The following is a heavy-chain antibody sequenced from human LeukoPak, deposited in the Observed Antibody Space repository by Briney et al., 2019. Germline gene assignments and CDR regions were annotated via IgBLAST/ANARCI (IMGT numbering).Heavy chain of an antibody. Sequence: GGSLRLSCAASGFTFSSYWMHWVRQAPGKGLVWVSRINTDGSSTSYADSVKGRFTISRDNAKNTLYLQMNSLRAEDTAVNYCAKDLYEYSYGYDWFDPWGQGTLVTVSS. CDR1: GFTFSSYW. CDR3: AKDLYEYSYGYDWFDP. V-gene: IGHV3-74*01. D-gene: IGHD5-18*01. J-gene: IGHJ5*02. CDR2: INTDGSST.